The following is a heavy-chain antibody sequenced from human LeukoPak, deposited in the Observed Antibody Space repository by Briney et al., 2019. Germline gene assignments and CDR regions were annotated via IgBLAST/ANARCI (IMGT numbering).Heavy chain of an antibody. J-gene: IGHJ4*02. CDR3: ARDPYDSGI. CDR1: GDSIRSGGYF. CDR2: IYSSGRS. D-gene: IGHD3-10*01. Sequence: SQTLSLTCAVSGDSIRSGGYFWRWVRQPPGKGLEWIGYIYSSGRSYYNPSLQSRVTISVDTSKVEFSLKVTSVTAADTAVYYCARDPYDSGIWGQGTLVTVSS. V-gene: IGHV4-30-4*07.